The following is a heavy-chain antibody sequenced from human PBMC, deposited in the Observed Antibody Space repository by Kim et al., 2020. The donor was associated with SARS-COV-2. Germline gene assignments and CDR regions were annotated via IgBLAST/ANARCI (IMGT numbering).Heavy chain of an antibody. CDR1: GYTFTSHK. V-gene: IGHV1-46*01. CDR2: ITPIDGFT. Sequence: ASVKVSCKASGYTFTSHKIHWVRQAPGQGLEWMGIITPIDGFTSYAQKFQGRVTMTSDTSTSTVDMELSSLRSEDMAVYYCARDNTDWSFDYWGKGALVTVSS. D-gene: IGHD3-9*01. J-gene: IGHJ4*02. CDR3: ARDNTDWSFDY.